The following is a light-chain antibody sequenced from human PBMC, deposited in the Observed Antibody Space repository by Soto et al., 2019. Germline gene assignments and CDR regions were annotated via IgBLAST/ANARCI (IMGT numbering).Light chain of an antibody. CDR1: QDIVTY. CDR3: QHYNNFPFT. Sequence: DIQMTQSPSSLSASVGDRVTITCRASQDIVTYLVWFQQKPGKAPQSLIYAASSLQSGVPSRFSGSGSGTDFTLTISSLQPEDFATYYCQHYNNFPFTFGPGTKVDLK. CDR2: AAS. V-gene: IGKV1-16*01. J-gene: IGKJ3*01.